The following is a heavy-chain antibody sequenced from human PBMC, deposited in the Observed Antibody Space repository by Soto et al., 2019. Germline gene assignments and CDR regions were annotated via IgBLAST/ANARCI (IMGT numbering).Heavy chain of an antibody. D-gene: IGHD2-15*01. CDR3: AAFPTEDYSVNYYYMDV. CDR1: GFTFTSSA. V-gene: IGHV1-58*02. J-gene: IGHJ6*03. Sequence: SVKVSCKASGFTFTSSAMQWVRQARGQRLEWIGWIVVGSGNTNYAQKFQERVTITRDMSTSTVYMELVSLWFEETAEYYFAAFPTEDYSVNYYYMDVWGKGTTVTVSS. CDR2: IVVGSGNT.